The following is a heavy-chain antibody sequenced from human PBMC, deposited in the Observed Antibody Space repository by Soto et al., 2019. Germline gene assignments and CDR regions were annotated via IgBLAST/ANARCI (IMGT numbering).Heavy chain of an antibody. CDR3: ARVLVGSTTAFDN. CDR2: IYTPGST. CDR1: GFTVSRSH. V-gene: IGHV3-53*01. D-gene: IGHD3-22*01. Sequence: GGSLRLSCAASGFTVSRSHMSWVRQAPGKGLEWVSTIYTPGSTYYADSVKGRFTISRDNSKNTLYLQMNSLRAEDTAVYYCARVLVGSTTAFDNWAQGTLVPVS. J-gene: IGHJ4*02.